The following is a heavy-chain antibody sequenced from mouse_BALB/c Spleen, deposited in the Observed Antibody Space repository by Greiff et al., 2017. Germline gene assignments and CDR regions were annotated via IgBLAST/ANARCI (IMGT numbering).Heavy chain of an antibody. D-gene: IGHD2-14*01. CDR3: ARGYRYDNGAMDY. V-gene: IGHV5-17*02. J-gene: IGHJ4*01. CDR2: ISSGSSTI. Sequence: EVHLVESGGGLVQPGGSRKLSCAASGFTFSSFGMHWVRQAPEKGLEWVAYISSGSSTIYYADTVKGRFTISRDNPKNTLFLQMTSLRSEDTAMYYCARGYRYDNGAMDYWGQGTSVTVSA. CDR1: GFTFSSFG.